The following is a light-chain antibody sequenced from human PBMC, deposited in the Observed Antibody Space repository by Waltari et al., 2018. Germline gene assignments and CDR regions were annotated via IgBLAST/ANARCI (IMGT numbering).Light chain of an antibody. CDR3: ATWDDSLSGVV. CDR2: YDD. J-gene: IGLJ3*02. Sequence: QSVLTQPPSVSEAPRQRVTISCSGSSSNIGSNAVNWYQQLPGKAPKLLIYYDDLLPSGVSVRFSGSKSGTSAPLAISGLQSEDEAHYYCATWDDSLSGVVFGGGTKLTVL. V-gene: IGLV1-36*01. CDR1: SSNIGSNA.